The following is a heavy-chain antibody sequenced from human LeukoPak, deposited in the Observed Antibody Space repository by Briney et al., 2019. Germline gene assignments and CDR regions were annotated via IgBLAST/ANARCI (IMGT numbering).Heavy chain of an antibody. CDR3: ATALGDYGSGSYYRPSYYYGMDV. CDR1: GGSISSYY. CDR2: IYYSGST. V-gene: IGHV4-59*08. J-gene: IGHJ6*02. D-gene: IGHD3-10*01. Sequence: KPSETLSLTCTVSGGSISSYYWSWIRQPPGKGLEWIGYIYYSGSTNYNPSLKSRVTISVDTSKDQFSLKLSSVTAADTAVYYCATALGDYGSGSYYRPSYYYGMDVWGQGTTVTVSS.